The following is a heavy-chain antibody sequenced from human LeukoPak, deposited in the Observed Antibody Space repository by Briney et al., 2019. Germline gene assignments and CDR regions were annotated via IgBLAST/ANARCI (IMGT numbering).Heavy chain of an antibody. CDR1: GFTFSSYA. V-gene: IGHV3-23*01. D-gene: IGHD3-10*01. CDR3: ARYGSGSYFDY. Sequence: GGSLRLTCAASGFTFSSYAMSWVRQAPGKGLEWVSAISGSGGSTYYADSVKGRFTISRDNSKNTLYLQMNSLRAEDTAVYYCARYGSGSYFDYWGQGTLVPVSS. J-gene: IGHJ4*02. CDR2: ISGSGGST.